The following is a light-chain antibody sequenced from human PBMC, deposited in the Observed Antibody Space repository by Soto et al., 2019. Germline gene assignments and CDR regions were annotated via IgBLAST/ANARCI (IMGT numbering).Light chain of an antibody. CDR1: SSDVGGYNN. J-gene: IGLJ2*01. CDR3: SSYTSSSTLAV. Sequence: QSALTQPASVSGSPGQSITISCTGTSSDVGGYNNVSWNQQHPGKAAKLMIYDVTNRPSGVSNRFSGSKSGNTASLTISGAQAEDEAAYYCSSYTSSSTLAVFGGGTKLTVL. V-gene: IGLV2-14*01. CDR2: DVT.